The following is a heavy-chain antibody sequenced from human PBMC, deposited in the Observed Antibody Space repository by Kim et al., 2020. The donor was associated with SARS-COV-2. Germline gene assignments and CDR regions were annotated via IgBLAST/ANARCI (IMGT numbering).Heavy chain of an antibody. CDR1: GFTFSSYA. Sequence: GGSLRLSCAASGFTFSSYAMHWVRQAPGKGLEWVAVISYDGSNKYYADSVKGRFTISRDNSKNTLYLQMNSLRAEDTAVYYCARVGLWFGELLYGALENWGQGTLVTVSS. CDR3: ARVGLWFGELLYGALEN. CDR2: ISYDGSNK. J-gene: IGHJ4*02. V-gene: IGHV3-30*04. D-gene: IGHD3-10*01.